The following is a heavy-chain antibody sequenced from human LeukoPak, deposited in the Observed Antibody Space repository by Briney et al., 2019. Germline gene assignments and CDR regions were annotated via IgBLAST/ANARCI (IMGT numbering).Heavy chain of an antibody. D-gene: IGHD3-10*01. CDR2: ISGSGGST. V-gene: IGHV3-23*01. CDR1: GFTFSSYA. J-gene: IGHJ4*02. CDR3: ARTMVQGVIITSYFDY. Sequence: GGSLRPSCAASGFTFSSYAVSWDRQAPGKGLEWVSAISGSGGSTYYADSVKGRFTISRDNSKNTLYLQMNSLRAEDTAVYYCARTMVQGVIITSYFDYWGQGTLVTVSS.